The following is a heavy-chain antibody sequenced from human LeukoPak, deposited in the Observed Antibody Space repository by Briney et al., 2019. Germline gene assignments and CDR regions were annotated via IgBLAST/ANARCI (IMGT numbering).Heavy chain of an antibody. V-gene: IGHV1-18*01. CDR1: GYIFINYG. CDR2: ISPYNGHP. J-gene: IGHJ4*02. CDR3: AKTRDTVLNEY. Sequence: ASVKVSCKASGYIFINYGISWVRQAPGQGLEWMGWISPYNGHPNYAPNLQDRLTMTTDTSTSTAYMELRSLRSDDTAVYYCAKTRDTVLNEYWGQGTLVTVSS.